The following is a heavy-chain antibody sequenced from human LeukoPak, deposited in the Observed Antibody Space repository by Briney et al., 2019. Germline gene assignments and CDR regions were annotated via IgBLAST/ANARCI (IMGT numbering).Heavy chain of an antibody. CDR2: IGGSGDST. CDR1: GFTFSSYA. D-gene: IGHD2-15*01. J-gene: IGHJ4*02. Sequence: GGSLRLSCAASGFTFSSYAMSWVRQAPGKGLEWVSAIGGSGDSTFYADSVKGRFTISRDNSKNTVYLQMNSLRADDTAVYYCAKAGYCSGISCKFDYWGQGTLLTVSS. CDR3: AKAGYCSGISCKFDY. V-gene: IGHV3-23*01.